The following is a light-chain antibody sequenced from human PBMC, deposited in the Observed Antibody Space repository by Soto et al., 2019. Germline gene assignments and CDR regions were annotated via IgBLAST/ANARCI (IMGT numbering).Light chain of an antibody. CDR1: QSISSY. J-gene: IGKJ5*01. CDR2: AAS. V-gene: IGKV1-39*01. CDR3: QQSYSTPPIT. Sequence: DIQMTQSPSSLSASVGDRLTITCRASQSISSYLNWYQQKPGKAPKLXXYAASSLQSGVPSRFSGSVSGTDFTLTISSLQPEDFATYYGQQSYSTPPITFGQGTRLEIK.